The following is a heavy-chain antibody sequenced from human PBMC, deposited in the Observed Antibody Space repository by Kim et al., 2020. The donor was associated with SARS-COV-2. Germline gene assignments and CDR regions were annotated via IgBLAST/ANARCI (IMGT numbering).Heavy chain of an antibody. CDR2: IYYSGST. J-gene: IGHJ6*03. CDR3: ARLSSNYVGFYYYYYMDV. V-gene: IGHV4-39*01. CDR1: GGSINSNNYY. D-gene: IGHD4-4*01. Sequence: SETLSLTCTVSGGSINSNNYYWGWIRQPPGKGLEWIGSIYYSGSTYYNPSLKSRVTISVDTSKNQFSLKLSSVTAADTAVYYCARLSSNYVGFYYYYYMDVWGKGTTVTVSS.